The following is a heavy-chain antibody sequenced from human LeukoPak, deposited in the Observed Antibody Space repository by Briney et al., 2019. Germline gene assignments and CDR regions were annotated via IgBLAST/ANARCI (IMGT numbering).Heavy chain of an antibody. D-gene: IGHD3-22*01. CDR3: ARLSDDKYYYDSSLYWFDP. V-gene: IGHV4-59*08. J-gene: IGHJ5*02. CDR1: GGSIRSYY. Sequence: SETLSLTCTVSGGSIRSYYWSWIRQPPGRGLEWIGYVYYTGSTNYNPSLKSRVTISLDTSKNQFSLNLNSVTTVDTTGYYCARLSDDKYYYDSSLYWFDPWGQGTLVTVSS. CDR2: VYYTGST.